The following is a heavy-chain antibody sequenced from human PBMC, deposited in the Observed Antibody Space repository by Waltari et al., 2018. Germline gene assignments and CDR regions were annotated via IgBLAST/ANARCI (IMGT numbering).Heavy chain of an antibody. D-gene: IGHD3-22*01. CDR1: GFTFDDYG. J-gene: IGHJ4*02. Sequence: VESGGGVIRPGGSLRLPCEPSGFTFDDYGMSWVRQGPGKGLEWIAGINWKGDKVAYGDAVRGRFIISRDNAKNLLYLQMNTVGLDDTALYYCARGGDSSWPRWGQGTLVTVSA. CDR2: INWKGDKV. CDR3: ARGGDSSWPR. V-gene: IGHV3-20*04.